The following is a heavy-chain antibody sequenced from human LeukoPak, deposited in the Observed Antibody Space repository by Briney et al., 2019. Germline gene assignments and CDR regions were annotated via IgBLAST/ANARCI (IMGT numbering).Heavy chain of an antibody. CDR3: ARELWFGELSPDY. CDR1: GFTFSSYS. J-gene: IGHJ4*02. D-gene: IGHD3-10*01. CDR2: IKQDGSEK. Sequence: GGSLRLSCAASGFTFSSYSMNWVRQAPGKGLEWVANIKQDGSEKYYVDSVKGRFTISRDNAKNSLYLQMNSLRAEDTAVYYCARELWFGELSPDYWGQGTLVTVSS. V-gene: IGHV3-7*01.